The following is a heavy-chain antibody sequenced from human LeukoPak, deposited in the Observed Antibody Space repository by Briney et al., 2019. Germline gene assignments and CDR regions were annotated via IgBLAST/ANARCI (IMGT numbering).Heavy chain of an antibody. CDR1: GYTFTGYY. V-gene: IGHV1-2*02. CDR2: INPNSGGT. CDR3: ARVVVVAAAALGNWFDP. Sequence: ASVKVSCKASGYTFTGYYVHWVRQAPGQGLAWMGRINPNSGGTNYAQKFQGRVTMTRDTSITTAYMELSRLRSDDTAVYYCARVVVVAAAALGNWFDPWGQGTLVTVSS. J-gene: IGHJ5*02. D-gene: IGHD2-2*01.